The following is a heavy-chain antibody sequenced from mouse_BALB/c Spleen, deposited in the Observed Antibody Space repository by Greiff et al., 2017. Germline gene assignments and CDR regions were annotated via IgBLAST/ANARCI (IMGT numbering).Heavy chain of an antibody. CDR3: AREYDYAWFAY. V-gene: IGHV2-9*02. CDR1: GFSLTSYG. J-gene: IGHJ3*01. D-gene: IGHD2-4*01. CDR2: IWAGGST. Sequence: VHLVESGPGLVAPSQSLSITCPVSGFSLTSYGVHWVRQPPGKGLEWLGVIWAGGSTNYNSALMSRLSISKDNSKSQVFLKMNSLQTDDTAMYYCAREYDYAWFAYWGQGTLVTVSA.